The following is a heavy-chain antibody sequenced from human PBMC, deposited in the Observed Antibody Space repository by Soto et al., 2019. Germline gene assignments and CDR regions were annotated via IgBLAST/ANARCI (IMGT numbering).Heavy chain of an antibody. D-gene: IGHD2-2*01. CDR1: GDTLGSFA. Sequence: ASVKVSCKASGDTLGSFAFSWVRQAPGQGLEWLGGIIPILRSVSHAQRFQGRLTITADESSRTVFMELSRLTSEDTADYYCATEGVSVPAGTFEYWGQGTLVTVSS. CDR3: ATEGVSVPAGTFEY. CDR2: IIPILRSV. V-gene: IGHV1-69*10. J-gene: IGHJ4*02.